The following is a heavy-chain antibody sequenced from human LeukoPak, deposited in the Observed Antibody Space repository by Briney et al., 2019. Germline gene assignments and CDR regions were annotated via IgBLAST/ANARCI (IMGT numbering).Heavy chain of an antibody. CDR1: GGTFSSYA. D-gene: IGHD6-19*01. CDR3: ARTIAVADY. V-gene: IGHV1-18*01. CDR2: ISAYNGNT. Sequence: ASVKVSCTASGGTFSSYAMSWVRQAPGQGLEWMGWISAYNGNTNYAQKLQGRVTMTTDNSTSTAYMELRSLRSDDTAVYYCARTIAVADYWGQGTLVTVSS. J-gene: IGHJ4*02.